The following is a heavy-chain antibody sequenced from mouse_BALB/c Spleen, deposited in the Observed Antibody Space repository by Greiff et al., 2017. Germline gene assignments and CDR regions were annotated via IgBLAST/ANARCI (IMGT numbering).Heavy chain of an antibody. CDR1: GFTFSSYA. D-gene: IGHD2-1*01. V-gene: IGHV5-9-4*01. CDR3: AREGNYPWFAY. CDR2: ISSGGGYT. J-gene: IGHJ3*01. Sequence: EVKVVESGGGLVKPGGSLKLSCAASGFTFSSYAMSWVRQSPEKRLEWVAEISSGGGYTYYPDTVTGRFTISRDNAKNSLYLEMSSLRSEDTAMYYCAREGNYPWFAYWGQGTLVTVSA.